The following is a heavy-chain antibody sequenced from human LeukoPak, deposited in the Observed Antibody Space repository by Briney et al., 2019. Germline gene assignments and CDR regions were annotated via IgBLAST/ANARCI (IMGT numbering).Heavy chain of an antibody. CDR3: AKLHPVVAASNY. D-gene: IGHD2-15*01. V-gene: IGHV3-23*01. Sequence: GGSLRLSCAVSGFTFSNYGMSWVRQAPGKGLEWVSTISGSGGSTYYADSVKGRFTISRDNSKNTLYLQMNSLRAEDTAVYYCAKLHPVVAASNYWGQGTLVTVSS. J-gene: IGHJ4*02. CDR2: ISGSGGST. CDR1: GFTFSNYG.